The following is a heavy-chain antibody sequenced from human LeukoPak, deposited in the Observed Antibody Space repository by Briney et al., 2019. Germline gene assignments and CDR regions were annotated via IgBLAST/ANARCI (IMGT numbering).Heavy chain of an antibody. Sequence: PGGSLRLSCAASGFTFNSYSMNWVRQAPGKGLEWVSSISSSSSYIYYADSVKGRFTISRDNAKNSLYLQMNSLRAEDTAVYYCAREYSSSSLIYYYYMDVWGKGTTVTVSS. CDR3: AREYSSSSLIYYYYMDV. CDR1: GFTFNSYS. V-gene: IGHV3-21*01. J-gene: IGHJ6*03. CDR2: ISSSSSYI. D-gene: IGHD6-6*01.